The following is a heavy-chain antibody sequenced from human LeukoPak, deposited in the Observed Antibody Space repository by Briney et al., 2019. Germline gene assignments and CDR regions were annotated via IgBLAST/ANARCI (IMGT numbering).Heavy chain of an antibody. CDR3: ARLRYDGSGYGGYYYGMDV. J-gene: IGHJ6*02. CDR1: GGSISSYY. D-gene: IGHD3-22*01. V-gene: IGHV4-59*01. Sequence: SETLSLTCTVSGGSISSYYWSWIRQPPGKGLEWIGYIYYSGSTNYNPSLKSRVTISVDTSKNQFSLKLSSVTAADTAVYYCARLRYDGSGYGGYYYGMDVWGQGTTVTVSS. CDR2: IYYSGST.